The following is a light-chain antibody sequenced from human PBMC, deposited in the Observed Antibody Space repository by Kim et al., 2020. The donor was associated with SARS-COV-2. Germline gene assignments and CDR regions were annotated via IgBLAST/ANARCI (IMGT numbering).Light chain of an antibody. V-gene: IGLV2-14*03. J-gene: IGLJ3*02. CDR2: DVS. Sequence: GQSITIYCTGTSSDVGGHNYVCWYQQHPGKAPKLMIYDVSSRPSGVSNRFSGSKSGNTASLTISGLQAEDEADYYCSSYTSSSTWVFGGGTQLTVL. CDR1: SSDVGGHNY. CDR3: SSYTSSSTWV.